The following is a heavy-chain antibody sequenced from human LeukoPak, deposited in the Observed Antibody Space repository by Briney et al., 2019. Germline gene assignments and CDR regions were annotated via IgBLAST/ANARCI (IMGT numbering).Heavy chain of an antibody. J-gene: IGHJ4*02. CDR1: GFSFSSYA. D-gene: IGHD6-19*01. Sequence: QPGGSLRLSCAASGFSFSSYAMPWVRQAPGKGLEWVAVISYDGSNKYYADSVKGRFTISRDNSKNTLYLQMNSLRAEDTAVYYCARVSSGWYGYYFDYWGQGTLVTVSS. CDR3: ARVSSGWYGYYFDY. CDR2: ISYDGSNK. V-gene: IGHV3-30-3*01.